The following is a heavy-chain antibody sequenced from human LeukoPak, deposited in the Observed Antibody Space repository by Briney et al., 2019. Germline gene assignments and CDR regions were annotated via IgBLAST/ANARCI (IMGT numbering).Heavy chain of an antibody. CDR3: ARQKWELPELDY. CDR1: GFTFSSYW. CDR2: IKQDGSEK. J-gene: IGHJ4*02. D-gene: IGHD1-26*01. V-gene: IGHV3-7*01. Sequence: SGGSLRLSCTASGFTFSSYWMSWVRQAPGKGLEWVANIKQDGSEKYYVDSVKGRFTISRDKAKNSLYLQMNRLRAGDTAVYYCARQKWELPELDYWGQGALVTVSS.